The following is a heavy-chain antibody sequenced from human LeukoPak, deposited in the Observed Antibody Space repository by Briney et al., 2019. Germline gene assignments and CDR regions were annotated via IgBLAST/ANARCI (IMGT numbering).Heavy chain of an antibody. V-gene: IGHV4-34*01. D-gene: IGHD6-19*01. CDR2: INHSGST. Sequence: SETLSLTCAVYGGSFSGYYWSWIRQPPGKGLEWIGEINHSGSTNYNPSLKSRVTISVDTSKNQFSLKLSSVTAADTAVYYCARGSVARSFQHWGQGTLVTVSS. J-gene: IGHJ1*01. CDR3: ARGSVARSFQH. CDR1: GGSFSGYY.